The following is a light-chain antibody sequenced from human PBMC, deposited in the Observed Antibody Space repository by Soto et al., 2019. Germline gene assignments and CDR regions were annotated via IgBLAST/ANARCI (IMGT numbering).Light chain of an antibody. CDR2: DVK. J-gene: IGLJ2*01. CDR3: SSYTSNSSVI. Sequence: QSALTQPASASGSPGQSIAISCTGTSSDVGAYDYVSWYQQHQGKAPKLMIYDVKYRPSGVANRFSGSKSGNTASLTISGLHAEDEADYSCSSYTSNSSVIFGGGTKLTVL. V-gene: IGLV2-14*01. CDR1: SSDVGAYDY.